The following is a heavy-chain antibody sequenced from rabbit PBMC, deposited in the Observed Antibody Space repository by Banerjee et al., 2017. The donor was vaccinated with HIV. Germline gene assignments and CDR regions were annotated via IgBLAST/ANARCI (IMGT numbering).Heavy chain of an antibody. D-gene: IGHD1-1*01. Sequence: QSLEESGGDLVKPGASLTLTCTASGFSFSNTSYMCWVRQAPGKGLEWIACIYPGSSGSTYYASWAKGRFTISETSSTTVTLQMTTLTAADTATYFCAREYYDMTFKVWGTGTLVTVS. CDR3: AREYYDMTFKV. CDR2: IYPGSSGST. CDR1: GFSFSNTSY. J-gene: IGHJ4*01. V-gene: IGHV1S40*01.